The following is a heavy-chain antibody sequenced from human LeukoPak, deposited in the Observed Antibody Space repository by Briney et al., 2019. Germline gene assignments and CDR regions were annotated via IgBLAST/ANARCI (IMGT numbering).Heavy chain of an antibody. V-gene: IGHV3-23*01. CDR3: ARDRLHYGEYEKTFDY. CDR1: GFIFRSHG. CDR2: ISPSGDIT. D-gene: IGHD4-17*01. J-gene: IGHJ4*02. Sequence: GGSLRLSCAASGFIFRSHGMNWVRQAPGKGLEWVSGISPSGDITYYADTVKGRFTISRDNSKNTVYLQVDSLRFEDAAVYYCARDRLHYGEYEKTFDYWGQGTLVTVSS.